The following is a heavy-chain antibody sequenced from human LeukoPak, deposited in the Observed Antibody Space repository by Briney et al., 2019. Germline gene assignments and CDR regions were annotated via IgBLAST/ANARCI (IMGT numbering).Heavy chain of an antibody. Sequence: GASVKVSCQASVYTFTSYGISWVRQAPGQGLEWMGWISAYNGNTNYAQKLQGRVTMTTDTSTSTAYMELRSLRSDDTAVYFCARVEGPSIFGVVDYWGQGTLVTVSS. CDR3: ARVEGPSIFGVVDY. CDR1: VYTFTSYG. D-gene: IGHD3-3*01. CDR2: ISAYNGNT. V-gene: IGHV1-18*01. J-gene: IGHJ4*02.